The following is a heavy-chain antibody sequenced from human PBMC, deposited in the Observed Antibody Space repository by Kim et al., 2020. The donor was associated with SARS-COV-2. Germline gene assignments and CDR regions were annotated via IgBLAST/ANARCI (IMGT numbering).Heavy chain of an antibody. CDR3: QYDSSAGGAFDI. D-gene: IGHD3-22*01. CDR2: IYYSGST. V-gene: IGHV4-39*01. CDR1: GGSISSSSYY. Sequence: SETLSLTCTVSGGSISSSSYYWGWIRQPPGKGLEWIGSIYYSGSTYYNPSLKSRVTISVDTSKNQFSLKLSSVTAADTAVYYCQYDSSAGGAFDIWGQGTMVTVSS. J-gene: IGHJ3*02.